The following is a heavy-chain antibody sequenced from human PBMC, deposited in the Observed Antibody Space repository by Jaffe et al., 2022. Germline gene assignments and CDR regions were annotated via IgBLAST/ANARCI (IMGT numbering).Heavy chain of an antibody. Sequence: QVQLQQWGAGLLKPSETLSLTCAVYGGSFSGYYWSWIRQPPGKGLEWIGEINHSGSTNYNPSLKSRVTISVDTSKNQFSLKLSSVTAADTAVYYCARLRLTMIVRYFDYWGQGTLVTVSS. CDR3: ARLRLTMIVRYFDY. V-gene: IGHV4-34*01. D-gene: IGHD3-22*01. J-gene: IGHJ4*02. CDR2: INHSGST. CDR1: GGSFSGYY.